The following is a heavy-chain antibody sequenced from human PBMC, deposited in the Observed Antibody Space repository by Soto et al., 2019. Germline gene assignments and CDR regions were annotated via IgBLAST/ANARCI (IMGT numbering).Heavy chain of an antibody. J-gene: IGHJ4*02. V-gene: IGHV1-8*01. CDR3: GRVGGNWNGAYFAY. CDR1: GYTFSDHD. CDR2: MSPNSGDT. D-gene: IGHD1-1*01. Sequence: QVQLVQSGAEVKKPGASVKVSCKASGYTFSDHDINWVRQASGQGPEWLGWMSPNSGDTGYAQKFQGRVTMTRDTPKRTPYMELSSLRSEDTAVYYCGRVGGNWNGAYFAYWGQGTLVTVSS.